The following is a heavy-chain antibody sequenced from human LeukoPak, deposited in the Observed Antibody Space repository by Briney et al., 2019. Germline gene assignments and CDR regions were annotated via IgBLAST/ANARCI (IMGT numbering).Heavy chain of an antibody. Sequence: ASVKVSCKASGYTFTGYYMHWVRQAPGQGLEWMGRINPNSGGTNYAQKLQGRVTMTTDTSTSTAYMELRSLRSDDTAVYYCARDDYRKRDFQHWGQGTLVTVSS. D-gene: IGHD4-11*01. J-gene: IGHJ1*01. CDR3: ARDDYRKRDFQH. CDR1: GYTFTGYY. V-gene: IGHV1-2*06. CDR2: INPNSGGT.